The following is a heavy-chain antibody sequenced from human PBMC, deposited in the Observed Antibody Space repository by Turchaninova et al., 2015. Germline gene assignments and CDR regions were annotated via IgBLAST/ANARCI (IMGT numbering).Heavy chain of an antibody. J-gene: IGHJ5*02. CDR3: ARVDSWYRSWFDP. CDR2: IHYTGST. Sequence: QLQLQESGPGLGKPSEPLSPPSPVSGGSISTNTYYWGWIRQPPGKGLEWIGSIHYTGSTYYNPSLKSRVTISIDTSKNQFSLKLTSVTAADTAVYYCARVDSWYRSWFDPWGQGTLVTVSS. V-gene: IGHV4-39*01. CDR1: GGSISTNTYY. D-gene: IGHD6-13*01.